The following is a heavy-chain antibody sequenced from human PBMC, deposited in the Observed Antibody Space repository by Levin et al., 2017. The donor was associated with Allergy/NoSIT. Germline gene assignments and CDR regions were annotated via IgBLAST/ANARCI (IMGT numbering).Heavy chain of an antibody. J-gene: IGHJ5*02. V-gene: IGHV3-7*03. CDR3: ARDSPGVYGIEYFDP. CDR2: IDQDGSDK. D-gene: IGHD1-1*01. Sequence: GESLKISCAGSGFTFTGYWMSWVRQAPGKGLEWVANIDQDGSDKYYMDSVKGRFTISRDNAKNSLYLQMNSLTAEDTAVYYCARDSPGVYGIEYFDPWGQGTQVTVSS. CDR1: GFTFTGYW.